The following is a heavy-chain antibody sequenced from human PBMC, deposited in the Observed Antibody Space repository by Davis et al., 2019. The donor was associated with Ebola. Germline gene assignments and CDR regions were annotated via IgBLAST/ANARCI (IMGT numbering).Heavy chain of an antibody. CDR3: VRGGTISMGRVLIYDY. Sequence: ASVKVSCKASGYIFIDNYMHWVRQAPEQGLEWMGWVNPDSGDTYSAQKFQGRVTMTRDTSISTAYVELTRLTFDDTAVYNCVRGGTISMGRVLIYDYWGQGTLVTVSS. V-gene: IGHV1-2*02. CDR2: VNPDSGDT. J-gene: IGHJ4*01. D-gene: IGHD3-10*01. CDR1: GYIFIDNY.